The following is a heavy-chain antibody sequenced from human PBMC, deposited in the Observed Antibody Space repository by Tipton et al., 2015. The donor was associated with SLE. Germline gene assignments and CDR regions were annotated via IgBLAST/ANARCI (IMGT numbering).Heavy chain of an antibody. V-gene: IGHV4-34*01. Sequence: TLSLTCAVYGGSFSGYYWSWIRQPPGKGLEWIGEINHSGSTNYNPSLKSRVTISVDTSKNQFSLKLSSVTAADTAVYYCARDRGEWELLRGYYFDYWGQGTLVTVSS. CDR1: GGSFSGYY. CDR2: INHSGST. CDR3: ARDRGEWELLRGYYFDY. D-gene: IGHD1-26*01. J-gene: IGHJ4*02.